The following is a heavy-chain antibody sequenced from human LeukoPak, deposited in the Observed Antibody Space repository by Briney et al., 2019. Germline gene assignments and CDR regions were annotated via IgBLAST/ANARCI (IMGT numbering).Heavy chain of an antibody. CDR1: GFTFSTYW. Sequence: GGSLILSCAASGFTFSTYWMTWVRHAPGKGLEWVANIRQDGSEKYYVDSVEGRFTISRDNAKKSLFLQMNSLRAEDTAVYYCARDMRGDGFDIWGQGTMVTVSS. D-gene: IGHD2-2*01. V-gene: IGHV3-7*04. CDR2: IRQDGSEK. J-gene: IGHJ3*02. CDR3: ARDMRGDGFDI.